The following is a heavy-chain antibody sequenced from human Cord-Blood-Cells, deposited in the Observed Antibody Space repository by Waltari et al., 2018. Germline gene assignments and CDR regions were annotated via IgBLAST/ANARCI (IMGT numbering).Heavy chain of an antibody. D-gene: IGHD1-26*01. Sequence: VQLVESGGGLVQPGGSLRLSCAASGFTFSSYSMNWVRQAPGKGLEWVSYISSSSSTIYYADSVKGRFTISRDNAKNSLYLQMNSLRDEDTAVYYCARDLRKVGMGWFDPWGQGTLVTVSS. CDR1: GFTFSSYS. CDR2: ISSSSSTI. V-gene: IGHV3-48*02. J-gene: IGHJ5*02. CDR3: ARDLRKVGMGWFDP.